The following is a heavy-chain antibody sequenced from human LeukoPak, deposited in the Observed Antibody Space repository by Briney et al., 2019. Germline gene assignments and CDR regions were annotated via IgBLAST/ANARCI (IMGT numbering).Heavy chain of an antibody. J-gene: IGHJ4*02. CDR2: ISWNSGSI. CDR3: AKDISYDSSGYSVDY. CDR1: GFTFDDYA. V-gene: IGHV3-9*01. Sequence: PGGSLRLSCAASGFTFDDYAMHWVRQAPGKGLEWVSGISWNSGSIGYADSAKGRFTISRDNAKNSLYLQMNSLRAEDTALYYCAKDISYDSSGYSVDYWGQGTLVTVSS. D-gene: IGHD3-22*01.